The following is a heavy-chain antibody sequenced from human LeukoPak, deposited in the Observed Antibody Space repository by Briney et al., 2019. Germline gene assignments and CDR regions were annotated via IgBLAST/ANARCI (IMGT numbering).Heavy chain of an antibody. CDR2: IILIFGTA. J-gene: IGHJ4*02. Sequence: GASVKVSCKASGGTFSSYAITWVRQAPGQGLEWMGGIILIFGTANYVQKFQGRVTITADESTSTGYMELSSLRSEDTAVYYCARGVIAAAGHFAYWGQGTLVTVSS. D-gene: IGHD6-13*01. CDR1: GGTFSSYA. CDR3: ARGVIAAAGHFAY. V-gene: IGHV1-69*13.